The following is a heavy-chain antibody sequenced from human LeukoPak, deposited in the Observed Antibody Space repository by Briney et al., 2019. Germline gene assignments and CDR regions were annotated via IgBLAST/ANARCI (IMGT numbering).Heavy chain of an antibody. D-gene: IGHD2-15*01. Sequence: GGSLRLSCAASGLTVSKNYMTWVRQAPGKGLEWLSVLYSDGSTFYLDSVKGRFTISRGDSINTLYLQMNSLRVEDTAVYYCAKGGYCSGGSCYDDYWGQGTLVTVSS. J-gene: IGHJ4*02. V-gene: IGHV3-53*01. CDR2: LYSDGST. CDR1: GLTVSKNY. CDR3: AKGGYCSGGSCYDDY.